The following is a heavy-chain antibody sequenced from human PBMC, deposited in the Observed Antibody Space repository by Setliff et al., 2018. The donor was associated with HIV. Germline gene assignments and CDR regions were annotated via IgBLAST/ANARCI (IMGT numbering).Heavy chain of an antibody. V-gene: IGHV4-39*07. J-gene: IGHJ3*02. CDR2: IYYSGST. CDR3: ARHSCGTTACYGPDM. Sequence: PSETLSLTCTVSGGSVSSRDSYWGWIRQPPGKGLEWIGNIYYSGSTSYTPSLNSRVTISVDTSKNQVSLRLSSVTPADTAVYYCARHSCGTTACYGPDMWGPGTMVTVSS. D-gene: IGHD2-15*01. CDR1: GGSVSSRDSY.